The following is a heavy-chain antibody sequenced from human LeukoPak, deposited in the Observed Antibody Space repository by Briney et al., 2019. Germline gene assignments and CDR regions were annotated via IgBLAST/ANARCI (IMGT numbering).Heavy chain of an antibody. V-gene: IGHV4-30-4*01. Sequence: SETLSLTCTVSGGSISSGDYYWSWIRQPPGKGLEWTAYMYYSGSTYYNPSLKSRVTMSADTSKNQLSLKLSSVTAADTAVYYCARPYYYDSRIDPWGQGILVTVSS. J-gene: IGHJ5*02. CDR1: GGSISSGDYY. CDR2: MYYSGST. CDR3: ARPYYYDSRIDP. D-gene: IGHD3-22*01.